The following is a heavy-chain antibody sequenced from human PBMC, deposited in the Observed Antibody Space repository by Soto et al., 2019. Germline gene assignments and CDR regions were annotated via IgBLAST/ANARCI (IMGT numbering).Heavy chain of an antibody. CDR3: ARDEYNNGRNWLNP. CDR1: GYSFSNSG. V-gene: IGHV1-18*01. Sequence: QVELVQSGPEVKKPGASVKVSCKASGYSFSNSGFSWMRQAPGQGLEWMGWISTYNGNTNYAQKSQGRLSMTRYTSTTTAFMELKTLRSDDTAVYYCARDEYNNGRNWLNPWGQGTLVTVTS. D-gene: IGHD2-8*01. J-gene: IGHJ5*02. CDR2: ISTYNGNT.